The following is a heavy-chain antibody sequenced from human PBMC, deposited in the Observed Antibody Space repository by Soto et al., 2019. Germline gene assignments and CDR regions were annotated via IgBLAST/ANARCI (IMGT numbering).Heavy chain of an antibody. V-gene: IGHV1-2*04. CDR2: INPNSGGT. J-gene: IGHJ3*02. CDR3: ARDREIAAAGIGDAFDI. CDR1: GYTLTGYY. Sequence: GASVKVSCKASGYTLTGYYMHWVRQAPGQGLEWMGWINPNSGGTNYAQKFQGWVTMTRDTSFSTAYMELSRLRSDDTAVYYCARDREIAAAGIGDAFDIWGQGTMVTVSS. D-gene: IGHD6-13*01.